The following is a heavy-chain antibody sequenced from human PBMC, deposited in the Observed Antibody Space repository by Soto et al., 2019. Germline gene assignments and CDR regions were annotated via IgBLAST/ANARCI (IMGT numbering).Heavy chain of an antibody. D-gene: IGHD1-7*01. CDR3: ASRDPGTSVDY. CDR2: IYRTGST. J-gene: IGHJ4*02. CDR1: GGSFTSNNR. V-gene: IGHV4-4*02. Sequence: SETLSLTCAVSGGSFTSNNRWTWVRQPPGQGLEWIGEIYRTGSTNYNPSLKSRVTISLDKSENQFSLKVTSLTAADTAVYYCASRDPGTSVDYWGQGTLVTVSS.